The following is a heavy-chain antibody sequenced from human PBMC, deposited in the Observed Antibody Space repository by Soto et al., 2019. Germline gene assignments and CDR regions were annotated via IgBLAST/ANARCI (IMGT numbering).Heavy chain of an antibody. V-gene: IGHV3-23*01. CDR1: GFTFSSYA. CDR2: ISGSGGST. CDR3: AKDGARGFWPTLRVIRPTYYFDY. Sequence: EVQLLESGGGLVQPGGSLRLSCAASGFTFSSYAMSWVRQAPGKGLEWVSAISGSGGSTYYADSVKGRFTISRDNSKNTLYLQMNSLRAEDTAVYYCAKDGARGFWPTLRVIRPTYYFDYWGQGTLVTVSS. J-gene: IGHJ4*02. D-gene: IGHD3-16*02.